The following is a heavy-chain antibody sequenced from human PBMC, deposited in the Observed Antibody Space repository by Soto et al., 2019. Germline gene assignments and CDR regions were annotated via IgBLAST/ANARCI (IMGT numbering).Heavy chain of an antibody. CDR1: GGSISSYY. CDR3: ARDIMGTNYYYYGMDV. D-gene: IGHD2-8*01. V-gene: IGHV4-59*01. J-gene: IGHJ6*02. Sequence: PSETLSLTCTVSGGSISSYYWSWIRQPPGKGLEWIGYIYYSGSTNYNPSLKSRVTISVDTSKNQFSLKLSSVTAADTAVYYCARDIMGTNYYYYGMDVWGQGTTVP. CDR2: IYYSGST.